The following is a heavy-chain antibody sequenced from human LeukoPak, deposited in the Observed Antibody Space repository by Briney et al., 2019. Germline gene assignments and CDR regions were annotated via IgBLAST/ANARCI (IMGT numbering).Heavy chain of an antibody. J-gene: IGHJ5*02. D-gene: IGHD4-23*01. V-gene: IGHV4-4*07. Sequence: PSETLSLTCTVSGGSIRSYYWSWIRQPAGKGLEWIGRIYGSGTITYNPSLKSRVSMSVDTSRNQFSLNLRYVTAADTAVYYCARDSGTTGVVKFDPWGQGALVTVSS. CDR2: IYGSGTI. CDR1: GGSIRSYY. CDR3: ARDSGTTGVVKFDP.